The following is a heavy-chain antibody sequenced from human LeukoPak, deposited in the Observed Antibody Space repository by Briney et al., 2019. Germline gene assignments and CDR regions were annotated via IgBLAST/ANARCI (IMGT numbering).Heavy chain of an antibody. J-gene: IGHJ4*02. V-gene: IGHV3-21*01. CDR3: AKEYNGYNGVFDY. CDR1: GFIFSTYS. D-gene: IGHD5-24*01. Sequence: GGSLRLSCAASGFIFSTYSMDWVRQAQGKGLEWVSSITDGGSYIYYADSVKGRFTISRDNAKNSLYLQMNSLRAEDTAVYYCAKEYNGYNGVFDYWGQGTLVTVSS. CDR2: ITDGGSYI.